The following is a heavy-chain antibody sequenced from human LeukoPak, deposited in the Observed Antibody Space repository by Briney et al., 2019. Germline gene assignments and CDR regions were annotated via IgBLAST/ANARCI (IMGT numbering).Heavy chain of an antibody. V-gene: IGHV1-2*02. CDR1: GYTFTGYY. CDR2: INPNSGGT. Sequence: ASVKVSCRASGYTFTGYYMHWVRQAPGQGLEWMGWINPNSGGTNYAQKFQGRVTMTRDTSISTAYMELSRLRSDDTAVYYCARGRVQYYYDSSGYTGYWGQGTLVTVSS. D-gene: IGHD3-22*01. CDR3: ARGRVQYYYDSSGYTGY. J-gene: IGHJ4*02.